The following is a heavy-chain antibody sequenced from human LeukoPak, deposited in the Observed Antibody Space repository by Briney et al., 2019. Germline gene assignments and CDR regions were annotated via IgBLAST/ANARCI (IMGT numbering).Heavy chain of an antibody. D-gene: IGHD3-10*01. CDR3: ARGSAIWFGELLAGMDV. CDR2: INHSGGT. Sequence: PSETLSLTCAVYGGSFSGYSWNWIRQPPVKGLEWIGEINHSGGTNYNPSLKSRVTISVDTSKKQFSLKLSSVTAADTAVYYCARGSAIWFGELLAGMDVWGQGTTVTVSS. CDR1: GGSFSGYS. V-gene: IGHV4-34*01. J-gene: IGHJ6*02.